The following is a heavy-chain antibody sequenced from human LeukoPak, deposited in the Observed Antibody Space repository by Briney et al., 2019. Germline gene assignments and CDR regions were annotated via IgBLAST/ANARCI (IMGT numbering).Heavy chain of an antibody. Sequence: GGSLRLSCTVSGFTVSSNSMSWVRQAPGKGLEWVSFIYSDNTHYSDSVKGRFTISRDNSKNTLYLQMNSLRAEDTAVYYCARPADYGSGTDSPTFDYWGQGTLVTVSS. D-gene: IGHD3-10*01. J-gene: IGHJ4*02. V-gene: IGHV3-53*01. CDR3: ARPADYGSGTDSPTFDY. CDR1: GFTVSSNS. CDR2: IYSDNT.